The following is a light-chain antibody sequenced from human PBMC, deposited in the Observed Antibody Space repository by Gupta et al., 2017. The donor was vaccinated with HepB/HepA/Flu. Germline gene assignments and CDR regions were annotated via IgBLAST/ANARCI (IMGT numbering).Light chain of an antibody. Sequence: DILMAQSPATLSSSLGERATISCRASQNVSRYLAWYQQKPGQAPKLLIYDASNWATGIPARFSGSGSGTDFTFTSSSLQPEDFAAYYCHQRDNVPFTFGHGTKVDIK. J-gene: IGKJ3*01. CDR1: QNVSRY. CDR2: DAS. CDR3: HQRDNVPFT. V-gene: IGKV3-11*01.